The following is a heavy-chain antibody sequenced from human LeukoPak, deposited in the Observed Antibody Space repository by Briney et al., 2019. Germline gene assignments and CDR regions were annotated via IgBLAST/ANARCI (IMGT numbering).Heavy chain of an antibody. CDR1: GFTFSSYW. CDR2: IKQDGSEK. Sequence: TGGSLRLSCAASGFTFSSYWMSWVRQAPGKGLEWVANIKQDGSEKYYVDSVKGRFTISRDNAKNSLYLQMNSLRTEDTALYYCAKDGLEPFDYWGQGTLVTVSS. J-gene: IGHJ4*02. CDR3: AKDGLEPFDY. V-gene: IGHV3-7*03. D-gene: IGHD3-3*01.